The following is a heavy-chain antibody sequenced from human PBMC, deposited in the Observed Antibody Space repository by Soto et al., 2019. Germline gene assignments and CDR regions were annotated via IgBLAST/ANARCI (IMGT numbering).Heavy chain of an antibody. CDR3: ARGIAVAEGAFDI. D-gene: IGHD6-19*01. V-gene: IGHV1-2*04. CDR1: GYICTGCY. J-gene: IGHJ3*02. Sequence: SLDESCKDSGYICTGCYMHWVRHPPGQGLEWMGWINPNSGGTNYAQKFQGWVTMTRDTSISTAYMELSRLRSDDTAVYYCARGIAVAEGAFDICGQGTMVTVSS. CDR2: INPNSGGT.